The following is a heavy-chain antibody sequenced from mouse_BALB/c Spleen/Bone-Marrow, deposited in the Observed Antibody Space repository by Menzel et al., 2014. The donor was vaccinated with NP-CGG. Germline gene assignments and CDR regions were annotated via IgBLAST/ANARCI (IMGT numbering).Heavy chain of an antibody. V-gene: IGHV5-17*02. J-gene: IGHJ1*01. Sequence: EVQLQESGGGLVQPGGSRKLSCAASGFTFSSFGMHWVRQAPEKGLEWVAYISSGSTAIRYADTVKGRFTISRDNPKNTLFLQMTSLRSEDTAMYYCARGGNWDDFDVWGAGTTVTVSS. CDR1: GFTFSSFG. CDR3: ARGGNWDDFDV. CDR2: ISSGSTAI. D-gene: IGHD4-1*01.